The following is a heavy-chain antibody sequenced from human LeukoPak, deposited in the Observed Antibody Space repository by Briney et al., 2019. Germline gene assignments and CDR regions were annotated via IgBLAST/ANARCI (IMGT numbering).Heavy chain of an antibody. CDR2: IRGSGGGT. J-gene: IGHJ4*02. CDR1: GSTFNSYA. Sequence: GGSLRLSCAASGSTFNSYAMSWVRQAPGKGLEWVSAIRGSGGGTYYADSVKGRFTISRDNSKNTLYLQMNSLRDEDTALYYCAKAGIGVVGYFDYWGQGTLVTVSS. D-gene: IGHD6-19*01. V-gene: IGHV3-23*01. CDR3: AKAGIGVVGYFDY.